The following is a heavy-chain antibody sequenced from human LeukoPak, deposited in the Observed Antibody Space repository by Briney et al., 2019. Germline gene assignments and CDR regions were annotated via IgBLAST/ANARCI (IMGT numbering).Heavy chain of an antibody. Sequence: GGSLRLSCAASGFTFSNYGMHWVRQAPGKGLEWVAVISYDGSNKYYADSVKGRFAISRDNSKNTLYLQMNSLRAEDTAVYYWAKAYGYCTTTSCSHEEFDYWGQGTLVTVSS. V-gene: IGHV3-30*18. CDR1: GFTFSNYG. D-gene: IGHD2-2*01. CDR2: ISYDGSNK. J-gene: IGHJ4*02. CDR3: AKAYGYCTTTSCSHEEFDY.